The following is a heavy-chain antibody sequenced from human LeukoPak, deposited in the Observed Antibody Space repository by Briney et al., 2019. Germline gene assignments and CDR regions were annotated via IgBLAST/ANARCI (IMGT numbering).Heavy chain of an antibody. D-gene: IGHD3-3*01. Sequence: GASVKVSCKASGYTFTGYYMHWVRQAPGQGLEWMGWINPNSGGTNYAQKFQGRVTMTRDTSISTAYMELSRLRSDDTAVYYCARGVTIFGVARNRFDPWGQGTLVTVSS. CDR3: ARGVTIFGVARNRFDP. CDR1: GYTFTGYY. CDR2: INPNSGGT. J-gene: IGHJ5*02. V-gene: IGHV1-2*02.